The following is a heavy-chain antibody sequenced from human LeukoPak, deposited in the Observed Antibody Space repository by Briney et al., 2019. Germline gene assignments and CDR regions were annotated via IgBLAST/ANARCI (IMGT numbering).Heavy chain of an antibody. V-gene: IGHV3-21*01. D-gene: IGHD1-20*01. J-gene: IGHJ4*02. CDR2: ISSSSSYI. CDR1: GFTFSSYS. CDR3: ARDYKRLFDY. Sequence: GGSLRLSCAASGFTFSSYSMNWVRQAPGKGLEWVSSISSSSSYIYYADSVKGRFTISRDNTRNSLYLQMNSLRAEDTAVYYCARDYKRLFDYWGQGTLVTVSS.